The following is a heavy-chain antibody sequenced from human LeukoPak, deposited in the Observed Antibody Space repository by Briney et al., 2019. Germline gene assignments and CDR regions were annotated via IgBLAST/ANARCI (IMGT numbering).Heavy chain of an antibody. V-gene: IGHV3-30*19. CDR3: ARLSTTKNRVGAPSWGFDY. J-gene: IGHJ4*02. Sequence: GGSLRLSCAASGFTFSHFGMHWARQAPGKGLEWVAVISYDGSNKYYADSVKGRFTISRDNSKNTLYLQMNSLRAEDTAVYYCARLSTTKNRVGAPSWGFDYWGQGTLVTVSS. CDR1: GFTFSHFG. CDR2: ISYDGSNK. D-gene: IGHD1-26*01.